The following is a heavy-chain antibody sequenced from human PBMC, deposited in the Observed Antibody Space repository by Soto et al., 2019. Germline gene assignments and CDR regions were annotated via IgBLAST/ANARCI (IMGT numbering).Heavy chain of an antibody. CDR3: AKDPPGGGSGHY. D-gene: IGHD2-15*01. J-gene: IGHJ4*02. CDR2: ISGSGATT. CDR1: GFTFSSYA. Sequence: PGGSLRLSCAASGFTFSSYAMTWVRQAPGRGLEWVSAISGSGATTYYADSVKGRFTISRDNSKNTLYLQMSGLRVEDTAVYYCAKDPPGGGSGHYWGQGTLVTVSS. V-gene: IGHV3-23*01.